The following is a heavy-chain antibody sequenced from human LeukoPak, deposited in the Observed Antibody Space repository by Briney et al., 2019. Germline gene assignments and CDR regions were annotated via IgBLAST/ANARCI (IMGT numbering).Heavy chain of an antibody. V-gene: IGHV4-30-4*07. D-gene: IGHD3-10*01. CDR2: IYYSGST. Sequence: PSQTLSLTCTVSGGSISSGGYSWSWIRQPPGKGLEWIGYIYYSGSTYYNPSLKSRVTISVDTSKNQFSLKLSSVTAADTAVYYCARVISMVRGVNYWFDPWGQGTLVTVSS. J-gene: IGHJ5*02. CDR1: GGSISSGGYS. CDR3: ARVISMVRGVNYWFDP.